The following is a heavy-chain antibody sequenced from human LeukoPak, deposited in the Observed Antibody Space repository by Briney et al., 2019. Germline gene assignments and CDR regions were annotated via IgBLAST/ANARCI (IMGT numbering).Heavy chain of an antibody. J-gene: IGHJ4*02. CDR2: ISATGGST. D-gene: IGHD2-15*01. CDR3: AKRDGGSCYSLFYPKLFDY. V-gene: IGHV3-23*01. CDR1: GFTFNIYA. Sequence: GRSLRLSCAASGFTFNIYAMSWVRKAPGKGLGWGSFISATGGSTYYADSLKGRFTISRDNSKNTLYLQMNSLRAEDTAVYYCAKRDGGSCYSLFYPKLFDYWGQGTLVTVSS.